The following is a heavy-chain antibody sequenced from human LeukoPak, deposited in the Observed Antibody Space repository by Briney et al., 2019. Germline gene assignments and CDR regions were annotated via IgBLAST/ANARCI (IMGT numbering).Heavy chain of an antibody. CDR3: AREYSGYGDDAFDI. CDR2: ISSSSSFI. CDR1: GFTFSSYS. Sequence: KRGGCLRLSCAASGFTFSSYSINWGRQAPGKGLEWVSSISSSSSFIYYADSVKGRFTISRDNAKNSLYLQMNSLRAEDTAVYYCAREYSGYGDDAFDIWGQGRIVTVSS. J-gene: IGHJ3*02. V-gene: IGHV3-21*01. D-gene: IGHD5-12*01.